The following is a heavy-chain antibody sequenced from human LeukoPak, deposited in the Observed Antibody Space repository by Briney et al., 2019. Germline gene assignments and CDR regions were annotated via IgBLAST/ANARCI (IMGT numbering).Heavy chain of an antibody. J-gene: IGHJ4*02. D-gene: IGHD6-19*01. V-gene: IGHV3-23*01. CDR2: ISGNGGRT. CDR1: GFTFNNYA. CDR3: AKASGYDSGWYYFEF. Sequence: GGSLRLSCAASGFTFNNYAMSWVRQAPGKGLEWVAAISGNGGRTYYRDSVKGRFTISRDKSKNTGYLQMNSLRAEDTAVYYCAKASGYDSGWYYFEFWGQGALVAVSS.